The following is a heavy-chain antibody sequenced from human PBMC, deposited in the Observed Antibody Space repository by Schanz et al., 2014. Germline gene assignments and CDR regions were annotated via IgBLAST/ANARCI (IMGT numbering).Heavy chain of an antibody. D-gene: IGHD2-2*01. CDR2: ISSGGNP. V-gene: IGHV3-23*01. CDR3: ARESSNDIVLVPGAVFDH. Sequence: EVHLLDSGGGLVQPGGSLRLSCAASGFTFSSYAMSWVRQAPGKGLEWVSSISSGGNPYYANSVKGRFTISRDNSKNTVYLQMNSLRPGDTAVYYCARESSNDIVLVPGAVFDHWGQGILVTVSS. CDR1: GFTFSSYA. J-gene: IGHJ4*02.